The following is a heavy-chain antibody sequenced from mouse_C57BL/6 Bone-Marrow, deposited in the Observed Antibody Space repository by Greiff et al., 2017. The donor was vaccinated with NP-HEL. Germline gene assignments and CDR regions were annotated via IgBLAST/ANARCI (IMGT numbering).Heavy chain of an antibody. CDR3: ASLHYYGSWAY. Sequence: EVHLVESGGDLVKPGGSLKLSCAASGFTFSSYGMSWVRQTPDKRLEWVATISSGGSYTYYPDSVKGRFTISRDNAKNTLYLQMSSLKSEDTAMYYCASLHYYGSWAYWGQGTRVTVSA. V-gene: IGHV5-6*01. D-gene: IGHD1-1*01. J-gene: IGHJ3*01. CDR2: ISSGGSYT. CDR1: GFTFSSYG.